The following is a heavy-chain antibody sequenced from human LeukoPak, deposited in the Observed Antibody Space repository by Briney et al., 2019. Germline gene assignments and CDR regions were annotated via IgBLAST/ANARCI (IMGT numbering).Heavy chain of an antibody. Sequence: SETLSLTCTVSGGSISSGSYYWGWIRQPAGKGLEWIGRIYTSGSTNYNPALKSRVTISVNTSKNQFSLKLSSVTAADTAVYYCARDSRQAYYYYYMDVWGKGTTVTVSS. CDR1: GGSISSGSYY. CDR2: IYTSGST. CDR3: ARDSRQAYYYYYMDV. V-gene: IGHV4-61*02. J-gene: IGHJ6*03.